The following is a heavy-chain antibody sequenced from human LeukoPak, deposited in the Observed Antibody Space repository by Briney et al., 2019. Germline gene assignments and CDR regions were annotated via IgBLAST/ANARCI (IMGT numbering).Heavy chain of an antibody. J-gene: IGHJ4*02. CDR2: INPNSGGT. D-gene: IGHD4-23*01. CDR3: ARGRGAATTVVTATLDDY. CDR1: GYTFTGYF. Sequence: ASVKVSCKASGYTFTGYFMHWVRQAPGQGLEWMGWINPNSGGTKYAQKFQGRVTMTRDKSITTAYVELSRLTSDDTAVYYCARGRGAATTVVTATLDDYWGQGTLVTVS. V-gene: IGHV1-2*02.